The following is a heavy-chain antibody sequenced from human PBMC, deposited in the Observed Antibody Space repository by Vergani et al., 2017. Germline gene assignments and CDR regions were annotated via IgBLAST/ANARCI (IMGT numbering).Heavy chain of an antibody. J-gene: IGHJ6*02. V-gene: IGHV3-48*01. CDR1: GFTFSSYS. CDR2: ISSSSSTI. D-gene: IGHD6-13*01. CDR3: ARGRSRSYGGYYYCYGMDV. Sequence: EVQLVESGGGLVQPGGSLRLSCAASGFTFSSYSMNWVRQAPGKGLEWVSYISSSSSTIYYADSVKGRFTISRDNAKNSLYLQMNSLRAEDTAVYYCARGRSRSYGGYYYCYGMDVWGQGTTVTVSS.